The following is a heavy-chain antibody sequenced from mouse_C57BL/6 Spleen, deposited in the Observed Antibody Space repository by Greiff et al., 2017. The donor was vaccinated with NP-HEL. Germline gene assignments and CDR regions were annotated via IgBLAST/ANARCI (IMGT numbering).Heavy chain of an antibody. V-gene: IGHV1-80*01. D-gene: IGHD1-1*01. CDR1: GYAFSSYW. Sequence: VQLQQSGAELVKPGASVKISCKASGYAFSSYWMNWVKQRPGKGLEWIGQIYPGDGDTNYNGKFKGKATLTADKSSSTAYMQLSSLTSEDSAVYFCARSGITTVAFDYWGQGTTLTVSS. J-gene: IGHJ2*01. CDR3: ARSGITTVAFDY. CDR2: IYPGDGDT.